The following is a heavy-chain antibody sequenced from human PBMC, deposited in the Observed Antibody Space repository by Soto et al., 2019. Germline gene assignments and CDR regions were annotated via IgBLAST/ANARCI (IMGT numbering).Heavy chain of an antibody. V-gene: IGHV4-39*01. CDR2: IYYSGST. CDR1: GGSISSSSYY. CDR3: ARLYYDFWSGYYLAY. Sequence: SETLSLTCTVSGGSISSSSYYWGWIRQPPGKGLEWIGSIYYSGSTYYNPSLKSRVTISVDTSKNQFSLKLSSVTAADTAVYYCARLYYDFWSGYYLAYWGRGIWVTVSS. D-gene: IGHD3-3*01. J-gene: IGHJ4*02.